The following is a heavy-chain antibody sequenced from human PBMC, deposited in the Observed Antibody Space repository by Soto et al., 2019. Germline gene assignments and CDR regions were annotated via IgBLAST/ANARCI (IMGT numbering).Heavy chain of an antibody. D-gene: IGHD2-2*01. V-gene: IGHV3-48*01. CDR3: ARAPFIVPVVPAYYMDL. J-gene: IGHJ6*03. CDR2: IDASSSTI. CDR1: GFTFSSYS. Sequence: GGSLRLSCAASGFTFSSYSMNWVRQAPGKGLEWVAYIDASSSTIKYTDSVKGRFTISRDNAKNSLYVQMNSLRAEDTAVYHCARAPFIVPVVPAYYMDLWGKGTTVTVSS.